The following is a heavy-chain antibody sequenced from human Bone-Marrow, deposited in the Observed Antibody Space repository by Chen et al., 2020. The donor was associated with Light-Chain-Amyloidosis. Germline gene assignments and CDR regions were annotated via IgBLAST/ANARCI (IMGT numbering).Heavy chain of an antibody. CDR3: AKERYYYDTSGFDY. Sequence: QVQLVESGGSVVQSGRSLRLSCVGSGFTFSSYGMHWVRQAPGKGLEWVAVSSFDGTRKYYADSVKGRLTISRDDSKNTLYLQMNSLRAEDTAVYYCAKERYYYDTSGFDYWGQGTLVTVSS. CDR2: SSFDGTRK. V-gene: IGHV3-30*18. D-gene: IGHD3-22*01. J-gene: IGHJ4*02. CDR1: GFTFSSYG.